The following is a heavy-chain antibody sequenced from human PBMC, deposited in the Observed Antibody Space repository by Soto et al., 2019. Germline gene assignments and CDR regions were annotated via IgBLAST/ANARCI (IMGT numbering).Heavy chain of an antibody. CDR3: ARDQREDAYFDS. J-gene: IGHJ4*02. CDR2: INPVGST. V-gene: IGHV4-34*02. Sequence: QVQLQERGAGLLRPSETLSLTCGVYGGSLSGYHWNWIRQPPGKGLEWIGDINPVGSTKYNPSLKSRVSISLDTSKNQFSLKLSSVTAADTAVYYCARDQREDAYFDSWGQGTLVSVSS. CDR1: GGSLSGYH.